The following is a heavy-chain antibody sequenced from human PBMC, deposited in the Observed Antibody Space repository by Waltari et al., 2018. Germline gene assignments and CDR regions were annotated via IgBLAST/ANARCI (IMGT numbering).Heavy chain of an antibody. Sequence: QVQLQQWGAGLLKPSETLSLTCAIYSQSLNAYFWTWIRQSPGGGLERIGDINYSGTTNYNPSLKGRVTMSVDVSKNQFSLKLTSVTAADTAMYDCARTYLYYGSGRSELDYWGRGTLVTVSS. V-gene: IGHV4-34*02. CDR1: SQSLNAYF. D-gene: IGHD3-10*01. CDR3: ARTYLYYGSGRSELDY. CDR2: INYSGTT. J-gene: IGHJ4*02.